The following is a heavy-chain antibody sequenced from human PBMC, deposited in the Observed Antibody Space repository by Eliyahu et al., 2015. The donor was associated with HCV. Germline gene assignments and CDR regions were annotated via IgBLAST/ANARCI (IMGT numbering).Heavy chain of an antibody. V-gene: IGHV4-39*01. Sequence: QLQLQESGPGLVKPSETLSLTCTVSGGSISSSSYYWGWIRQPPGKGLEWIGSIYYSGSTYYNPSLKSRVTISVDTSKNQFSLKLSSVTAADTAVYYCARGVYWGYYFDYWGQGTLVTVSS. J-gene: IGHJ4*02. CDR2: IYYSGST. CDR1: GGSISSSSYY. CDR3: ARGVYWGYYFDY. D-gene: IGHD1-26*01.